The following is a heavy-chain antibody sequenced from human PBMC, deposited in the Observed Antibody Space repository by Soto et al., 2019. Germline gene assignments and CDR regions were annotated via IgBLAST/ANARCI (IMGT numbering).Heavy chain of an antibody. CDR3: ARVSTYCSGGSCYSSRSGPIDY. J-gene: IGHJ4*02. Sequence: SETLCLTCTVSGGSVGSGSYYWSWIRQPPGKGLEWIGYIYYSGSTNYNPSLKSRVTISVDTSKNQFSLKLSSVTAADTAVYYCARVSTYCSGGSCYSSRSGPIDYWGQGTLVTVSS. CDR1: GGSVGSGSYY. V-gene: IGHV4-61*01. D-gene: IGHD2-15*01. CDR2: IYYSGST.